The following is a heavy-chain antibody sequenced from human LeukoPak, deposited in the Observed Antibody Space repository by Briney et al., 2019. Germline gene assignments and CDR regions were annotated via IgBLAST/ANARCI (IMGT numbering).Heavy chain of an antibody. D-gene: IGHD3-3*01. Sequence: TGGSLRLSCAASGFTFNSYAMSWVRQAPGKGLEWVSLISGSGGATYYADSMKGRFTISRDNSKNTLYLQMNSLRAEDTAVYYCAKEPGVTILWVPFDPWGQGTLVTVSS. CDR3: AKEPGVTILWVPFDP. J-gene: IGHJ5*02. V-gene: IGHV3-23*01. CDR2: ISGSGGAT. CDR1: GFTFNSYA.